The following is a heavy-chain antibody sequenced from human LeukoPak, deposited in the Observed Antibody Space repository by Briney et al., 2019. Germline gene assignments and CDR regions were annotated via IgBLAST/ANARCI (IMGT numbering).Heavy chain of an antibody. CDR2: IIPIFGTA. Sequence: SVKVSCKASGGTFSSYAISWVRQAPGQGLEWMGGIIPIFGTANYAQKFQGRVTITTDESTSTAYMELSSLRSEDTAVYYCASPEVGSTDPTLDYWGQGILVTVSS. CDR1: GGTFSSYA. V-gene: IGHV1-69*05. J-gene: IGHJ4*02. CDR3: ASPEVGSTDPTLDY. D-gene: IGHD1-26*01.